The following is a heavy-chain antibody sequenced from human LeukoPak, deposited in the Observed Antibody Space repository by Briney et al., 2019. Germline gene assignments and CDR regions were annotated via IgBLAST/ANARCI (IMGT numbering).Heavy chain of an antibody. CDR1: GGTFSSYA. CDR3: ACGFVGSTLLQGY. D-gene: IGHD1-26*01. J-gene: IGHJ4*02. CDR2: IIPILGIA. V-gene: IGHV1-69*04. Sequence: SVKVSCKASGGTFSSYAISWVRQAPGQGLEWMGRIIPILGIANYAQNFQGRVTITADKSTSTAYMELSSLRSEDTAVYYCACGFVGSTLLQGYWGQGTLVTVSS.